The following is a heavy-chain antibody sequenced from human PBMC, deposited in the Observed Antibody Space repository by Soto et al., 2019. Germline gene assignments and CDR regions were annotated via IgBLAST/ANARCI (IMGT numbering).Heavy chain of an antibody. V-gene: IGHV1-69*06. CDR1: GGTFSSYA. Sequence: ASVKVSCKASGGTFSSYAISWVRQAPGQGLEWMGGIIPIFGTANYAQKFQGRVTITADKSTSTAYMELSSLRSEDTAVYYCARDLYSGSYYYYYGMDVWGQGTTVTVSS. CDR2: IIPIFGTA. D-gene: IGHD1-26*01. CDR3: ARDLYSGSYYYYYGMDV. J-gene: IGHJ6*02.